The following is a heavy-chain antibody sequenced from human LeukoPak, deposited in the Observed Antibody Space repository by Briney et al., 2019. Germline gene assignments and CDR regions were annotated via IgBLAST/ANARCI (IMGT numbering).Heavy chain of an antibody. V-gene: IGHV3-74*01. CDR3: ARGKSGGYYMDV. Sequence: GGSLRLSCAASGFTFSTHWMHWVRQAPGKALLWVSRINSDGSRINYADSVKGRFTISRDNAKNTAYLQVTSLRVEDTAVYYCARGKSGGYYMDVWGKGTTVTVSS. J-gene: IGHJ6*03. CDR2: INSDGSRI. D-gene: IGHD3-3*01. CDR1: GFTFSTHW.